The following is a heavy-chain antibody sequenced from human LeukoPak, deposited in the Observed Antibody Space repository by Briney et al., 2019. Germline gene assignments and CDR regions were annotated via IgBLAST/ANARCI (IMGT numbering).Heavy chain of an antibody. CDR3: ASPYCSGGTCYAHDAFDI. CDR2: ISVYNGNT. Sequence: ASVKVSCKASGYTFTSYGISWVRQAPGQGLEWMGWISVYNGNTNYAQKLQGRVTMTTDTSTSTAYMELRSLRSGDTAVYYCASPYCSGGTCYAHDAFDIWGQGTMVTVSS. D-gene: IGHD2-15*01. V-gene: IGHV1-18*01. CDR1: GYTFTSYG. J-gene: IGHJ3*02.